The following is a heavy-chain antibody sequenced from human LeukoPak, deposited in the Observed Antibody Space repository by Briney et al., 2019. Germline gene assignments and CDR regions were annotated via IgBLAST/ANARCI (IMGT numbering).Heavy chain of an antibody. Sequence: SETLSLTCTVSGGSISSYYWSWIRQHPGKGLEWIGYIYYSGSTYYNPSLKSRVTISVDTSKNQFSLKLSSVTAADTAVYYCARWGSWYRDYYGMDVWGQGTTVTVSS. CDR2: IYYSGST. CDR3: ARWGSWYRDYYGMDV. D-gene: IGHD6-13*01. J-gene: IGHJ6*02. V-gene: IGHV4-59*06. CDR1: GGSISSYY.